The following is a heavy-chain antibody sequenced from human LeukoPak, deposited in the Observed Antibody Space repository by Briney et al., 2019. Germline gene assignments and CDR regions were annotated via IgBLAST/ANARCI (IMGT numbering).Heavy chain of an antibody. Sequence: SETLSLTCVVSGGSINNNKWWSWVRQPPGKGLEWIGDVYYSGSTNYNPSLKSRVTMSVDKSKNQFFMKLKSVTAADTAVYYCTREEPGYSSGWSMDVWGQGTTATVSS. CDR3: TREEPGYSSGWSMDV. J-gene: IGHJ6*02. V-gene: IGHV4-4*02. CDR2: VYYSGST. D-gene: IGHD6-19*01. CDR1: GGSINNNKW.